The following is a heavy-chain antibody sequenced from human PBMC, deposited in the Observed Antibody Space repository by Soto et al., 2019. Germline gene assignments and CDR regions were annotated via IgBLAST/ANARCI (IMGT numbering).Heavy chain of an antibody. CDR2: IKQDGSEK. CDR3: ARASGFPPDYYYGMDV. D-gene: IGHD5-12*01. CDR1: GFTFSSYW. J-gene: IGHJ6*02. Sequence: TGGSLRLSCAASGFTFSSYWMSWVRQAPGKGLEWVANIKQDGSEKYYVDSVKGRFTISRDNAKNSLYLQMNSLRAEDTAVYYCARASGFPPDYYYGMDVWGQGTAVTVSS. V-gene: IGHV3-7*01.